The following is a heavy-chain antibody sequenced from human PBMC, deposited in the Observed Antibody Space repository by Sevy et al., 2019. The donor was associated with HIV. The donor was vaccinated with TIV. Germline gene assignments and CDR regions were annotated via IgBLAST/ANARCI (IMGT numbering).Heavy chain of an antibody. CDR3: ACDGTCSIMWSPDY. D-gene: IGHD2-21*01. V-gene: IGHV3-30-3*01. CDR1: GFAFSSHA. CDR2: ISYEGSET. Sequence: GGSLRLSCAASGFAFSSHAMHWVRQAPGKGLEWVAVISYEGSETRYADSVEGRFTISRDNSKNMLSLQMNSLRPEDTAVYYGACDGTCSIMWSPDYWGHGTLVTVSS. J-gene: IGHJ4*01.